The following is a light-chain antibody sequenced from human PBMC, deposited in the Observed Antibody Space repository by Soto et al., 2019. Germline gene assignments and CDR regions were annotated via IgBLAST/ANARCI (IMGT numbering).Light chain of an antibody. CDR2: SNN. V-gene: IGLV1-44*01. CDR3: AAWDDGLNGYV. Sequence: QSALAQPPSASGTPGQRVTISCSGSSSNIGSNTVNWYQQLPGTAPKLLIYSNNQRPSGVPDRFSGSKSGTSASLAISGLQSEDEADYYCAAWDDGLNGYVFRTGTKVTVL. J-gene: IGLJ1*01. CDR1: SSNIGSNT.